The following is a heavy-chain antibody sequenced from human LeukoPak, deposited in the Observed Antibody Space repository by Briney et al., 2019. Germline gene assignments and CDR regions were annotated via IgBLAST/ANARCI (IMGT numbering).Heavy chain of an antibody. CDR1: GFTFSSYE. CDR2: ISSSGSTI. D-gene: IGHD5-18*01. Sequence: GGSLRLSCAASGFTFSSYEMNWVRQAPGKGLEWVSYISSSGSTIYYADSVEGRFTISRDNAKNSLYLQMNSLRAEDTAVYYCARDNRGYSYGYGYWGQGTLVTVSS. V-gene: IGHV3-48*03. CDR3: ARDNRGYSYGYGY. J-gene: IGHJ4*02.